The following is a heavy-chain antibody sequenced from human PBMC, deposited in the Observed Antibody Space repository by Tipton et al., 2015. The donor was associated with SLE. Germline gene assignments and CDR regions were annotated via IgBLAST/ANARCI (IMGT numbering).Heavy chain of an antibody. CDR3: ARQGVRQWLVY. J-gene: IGHJ4*02. Sequence: TLSLTCTVSGGSISSSSYYWGWVRQPPVRWLEWIGSIYYSGSTHYNPSLKSRVTISVDTSKNQFSLKLSSVTAADTAVYYCARQGVRQWLVYWGQGTLVTVSS. CDR2: IYYSGST. CDR1: GGSISSSSYY. V-gene: IGHV4-39*07. D-gene: IGHD6-19*01.